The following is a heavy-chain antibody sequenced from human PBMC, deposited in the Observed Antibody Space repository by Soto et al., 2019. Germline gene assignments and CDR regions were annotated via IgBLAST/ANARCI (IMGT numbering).Heavy chain of an antibody. Sequence: GASVKVSCKASGYTSTSYGISWVRQAPGQGLEWMGWISAYNGNTNYAQKLQGRVTVTTDTSTSTAYMELRSLRSDDTAVYYCAREGSITTFGVVIRYFDYWGQGTLVTVSS. CDR2: ISAYNGNT. D-gene: IGHD3-3*01. V-gene: IGHV1-18*01. CDR3: AREGSITTFGVVIRYFDY. CDR1: GYTSTSYG. J-gene: IGHJ4*02.